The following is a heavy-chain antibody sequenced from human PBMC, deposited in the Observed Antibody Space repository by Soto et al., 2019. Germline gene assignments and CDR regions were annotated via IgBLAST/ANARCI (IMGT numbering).Heavy chain of an antibody. J-gene: IGHJ4*02. D-gene: IGHD5-12*01. CDR2: ISNTGNYK. V-gene: IGHV3-21*01. CDR3: ARYPGTIMATIMGSYYFDY. Sequence: EVQLVESGGGLVKPGGSLRLSCAVSGFTFSNYSMNWVRQAPGKGLEWVSSISNTGNYKYYADSVKGRFTVSRDNAKNSLYLQMNSLRAEDTAVYFCARYPGTIMATIMGSYYFDYWGRGTLVTVSS. CDR1: GFTFSNYS.